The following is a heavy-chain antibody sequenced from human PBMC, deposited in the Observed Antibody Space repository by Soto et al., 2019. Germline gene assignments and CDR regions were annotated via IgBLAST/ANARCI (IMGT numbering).Heavy chain of an antibody. Sequence: PGGSLGLSCAASGVTLSSYAMSWVRQAPGKGLEWVSAISGSGGSTYYADSVKGRFTISRDNSKNTLYLQMNSLRAEDTAVYYCAKAQGIAVAGTLFDYWGQGTLVTVSS. J-gene: IGHJ4*02. CDR1: GVTLSSYA. D-gene: IGHD6-19*01. V-gene: IGHV3-23*01. CDR2: ISGSGGST. CDR3: AKAQGIAVAGTLFDY.